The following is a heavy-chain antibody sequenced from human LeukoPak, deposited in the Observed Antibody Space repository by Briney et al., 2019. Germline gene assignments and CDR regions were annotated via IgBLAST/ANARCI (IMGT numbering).Heavy chain of an antibody. CDR1: GYTFTGYY. Sequence: GASVKVSCKASGYTFTGYYMHWVRQGPGQRLEWMGWINPNSGGTNYAQKFQGRVTMTRDTSISTAYMELSRLRSDDTAVYYCARDRKVQLDGRLSYWGQGTLVTVSP. CDR2: INPNSGGT. V-gene: IGHV1-2*02. J-gene: IGHJ4*02. CDR3: ARDRKVQLDGRLSY. D-gene: IGHD1-1*01.